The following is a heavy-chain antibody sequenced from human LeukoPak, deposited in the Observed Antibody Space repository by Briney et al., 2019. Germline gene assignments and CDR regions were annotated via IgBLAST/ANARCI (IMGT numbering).Heavy chain of an antibody. Sequence: PGGSLRLSCVASGFTFSIYEMNWVRQAPGKGLEWVSYIIQSGSTVYYADSVKGRFTISRDNAKNSLYLQMDSLRAEDTAVYYCAKEPLYNSGWFDPWGQGTLVTVSS. J-gene: IGHJ5*02. V-gene: IGHV3-48*03. CDR1: GFTFSIYE. D-gene: IGHD1-1*01. CDR2: IIQSGSTV. CDR3: AKEPLYNSGWFDP.